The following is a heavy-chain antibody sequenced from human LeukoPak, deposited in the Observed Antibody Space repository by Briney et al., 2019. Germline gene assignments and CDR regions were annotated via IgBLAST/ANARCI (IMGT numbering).Heavy chain of an antibody. CDR2: INHSGST. Sequence: SETLSLTCAVYGWTFSGYYWSWIRQPPGKGLEWIGEINHSGSTNYNPSLKSRVTISVDTSKNQFSLKLSSVTAADTAVYYCARRSRGKNIVVVPAARVYFDYWGQGTLVTVSS. D-gene: IGHD2-2*01. V-gene: IGHV4-34*01. CDR3: ARRSRGKNIVVVPAARVYFDY. J-gene: IGHJ4*02. CDR1: GWTFSGYY.